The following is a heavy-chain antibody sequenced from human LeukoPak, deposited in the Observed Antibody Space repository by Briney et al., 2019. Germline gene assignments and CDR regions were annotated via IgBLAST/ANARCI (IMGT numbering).Heavy chain of an antibody. Sequence: SQTLSLTCAISGDSVPTYSAAWIWLRQTPSRGLEGLGSIYYRSKWYQDYAVYLKHRISGHPDTSQNQFSLQLKSVTPEDTAVYYCARGRKWGESGFDYCGQGTLVTVSS. D-gene: IGHD1-26*01. J-gene: IGHJ4*02. V-gene: IGHV6-1*01. CDR2: IYYRSKWYQ. CDR1: GDSVPTYSAA. CDR3: ARGRKWGESGFDY.